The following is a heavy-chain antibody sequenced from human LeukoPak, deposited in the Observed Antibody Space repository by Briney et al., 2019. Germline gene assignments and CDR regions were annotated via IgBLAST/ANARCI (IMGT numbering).Heavy chain of an antibody. D-gene: IGHD3-22*01. V-gene: IGHV3-23*01. CDR3: AKERGTFYYDSSGYYGPFDY. Sequence: PGGSLRLSCAASGFTFSSYAMSWVRQAPGKGLEWVSAISGSGGTTYYADSVKGRFTISRDNSKNTLYLQMNSLRAEDTAVYYCAKERGTFYYDSSGYYGPFDYWGQGTLVTVSS. CDR1: GFTFSSYA. CDR2: ISGSGGTT. J-gene: IGHJ4*02.